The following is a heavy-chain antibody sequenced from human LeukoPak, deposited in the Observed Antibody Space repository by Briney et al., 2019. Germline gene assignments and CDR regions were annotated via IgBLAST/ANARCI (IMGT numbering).Heavy chain of an antibody. D-gene: IGHD3-22*01. CDR1: GFTVSNKY. CDR2: IYSGGST. Sequence: GGSLRLSCATSGFTVSNKYMSWVRQAPGKGPEWVSVIYSGGSTYYADSVKGRFTISRDNYKNTVYLQMNSLRAEDTAVYYCARDFRNTMIVVGYYFDYWGQGALVTVSS. CDR3: ARDFRNTMIVVGYYFDY. J-gene: IGHJ4*02. V-gene: IGHV3-66*01.